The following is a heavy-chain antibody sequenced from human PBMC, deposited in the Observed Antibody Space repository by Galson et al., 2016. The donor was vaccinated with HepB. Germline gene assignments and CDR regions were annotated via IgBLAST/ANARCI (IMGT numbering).Heavy chain of an antibody. CDR3: ARGGVFGVVNLVMGWGYGLDV. D-gene: IGHD3-3*01. J-gene: IGHJ6*02. CDR2: MNPDSGNT. V-gene: IGHV1-8*01. Sequence: SVKVSCKASGYAFSSYDINWVRQATGQGLEWMGWMNPDSGNTGYAQKFEGRVTMTRNTAISTAYMDLSSLRSEDTAVYYCARGGVFGVVNLVMGWGYGLDVWGQGTTVTVSS. CDR1: GYAFSSYD.